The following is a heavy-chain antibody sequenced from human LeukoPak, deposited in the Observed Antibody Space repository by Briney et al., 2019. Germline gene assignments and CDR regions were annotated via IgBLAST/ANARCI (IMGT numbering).Heavy chain of an antibody. CDR1: GFTFSAYA. Sequence: ESGGSLRLSCTASGFTFSAYAMMWVRPAPGEGPEWVSAIRGGGGSAFYADSVKGRFTISRDNSKYTLFLQMNSLRAEDTAVYYCARDPNGDYIGAFDMWGPGTMVTVSS. CDR3: ARDPNGDYIGAFDM. CDR2: IRGGGGSA. V-gene: IGHV3-23*01. D-gene: IGHD4-17*01. J-gene: IGHJ3*02.